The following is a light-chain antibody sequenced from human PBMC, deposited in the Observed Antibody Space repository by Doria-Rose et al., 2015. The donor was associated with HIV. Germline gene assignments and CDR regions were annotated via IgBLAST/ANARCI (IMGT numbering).Light chain of an antibody. CDR2: GTS. J-gene: IGKJ5*01. CDR3: QQYGSTPIT. V-gene: IGKV3-20*01. CDR1: QSVSSNY. Sequence: EIGLTQSPGTLSSSPGERAALSCRASQSVSSNYLAWYQHKPGQAPRLLIYGTSSRATGIPDRFSGSGSGTDFTLTISRLEPEDFAVYYCQQYGSTPITFGQGTRLEAK.